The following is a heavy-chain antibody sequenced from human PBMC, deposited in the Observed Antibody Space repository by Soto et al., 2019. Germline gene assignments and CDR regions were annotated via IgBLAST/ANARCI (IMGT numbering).Heavy chain of an antibody. CDR1: GYTFSDYA. V-gene: IGHV1-18*01. CDR2: ISASTRNT. Sequence: QVQLVQSGGEVKKPGASVKVSCQASGYTFSDYAISWVRQAPGPGLEWMGWISASTRNTDQAQNFQGIGIMTLDTSTHTAYMELRSLRSDDAAVYYCVRCYCSVGSCYACWHFDLWGRGTLVTVSS. CDR3: VRCYCSVGSCYACWHFDL. J-gene: IGHJ2*01. D-gene: IGHD2-15*01.